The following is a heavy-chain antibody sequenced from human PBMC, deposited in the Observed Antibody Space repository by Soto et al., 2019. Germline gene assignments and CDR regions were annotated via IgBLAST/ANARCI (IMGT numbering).Heavy chain of an antibody. J-gene: IGHJ3*02. Sequence: VQLVESGGGLVKPGGSLRLSCAASGFTFSSYSMNWVRQAPGKGLEWVSSISSSSSYIYYADSVKGRFTISRDNAKNSLYLQMNSLRAEDTAVYYCARDIDESQLSMYSPDAFDIWGQGTMVTVSS. CDR1: GFTFSSYS. CDR2: ISSSSSYI. D-gene: IGHD2-15*01. CDR3: ARDIDESQLSMYSPDAFDI. V-gene: IGHV3-21*01.